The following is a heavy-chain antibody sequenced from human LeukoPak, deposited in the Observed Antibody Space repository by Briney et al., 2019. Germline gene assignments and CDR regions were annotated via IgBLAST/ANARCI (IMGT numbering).Heavy chain of an antibody. Sequence: GGSLRLSCAASGLTFDDYGMSWVRQATGKGVEWVSGINWNGGSTGYADSVKGRFTISRDNSKNTLYLHINSLRAEDTAVYYCVKDNPFDYWGQGTLVIVSS. CDR1: GLTFDDYG. V-gene: IGHV3-20*04. D-gene: IGHD1-14*01. CDR2: INWNGGST. J-gene: IGHJ4*02. CDR3: VKDNPFDY.